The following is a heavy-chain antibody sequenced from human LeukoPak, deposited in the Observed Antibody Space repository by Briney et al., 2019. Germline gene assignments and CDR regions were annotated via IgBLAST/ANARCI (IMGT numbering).Heavy chain of an antibody. J-gene: IGHJ4*02. V-gene: IGHV1-8*03. CDR1: GYTFTGYY. Sequence: ASVKVSCKASGYTFTGYYMHWVRQAPGQGLEWMGWMNPNSGNTGYAQKFQGRVTITRSTSMSTAYMELSSLRSEDTAVYYCARSKWELPEYYFDYWGQGTLVTVSS. CDR3: ARSKWELPEYYFDY. CDR2: MNPNSGNT. D-gene: IGHD1-26*01.